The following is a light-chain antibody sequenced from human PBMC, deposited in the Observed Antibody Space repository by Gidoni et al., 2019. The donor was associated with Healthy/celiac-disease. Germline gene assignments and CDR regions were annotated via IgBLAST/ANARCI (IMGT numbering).Light chain of an antibody. Sequence: EIVFTQSPGTLSCSPGERATLSCRASQSVSSSYLAWYQKKPGQAPRLLIYGASSRATGIPDRFSGSGSGTDFTLTISRLEPEDFAVYYCQQYGSSRTFGQGTKVEIK. CDR1: QSVSSSY. J-gene: IGKJ1*01. V-gene: IGKV3-20*01. CDR3: QQYGSSRT. CDR2: GAS.